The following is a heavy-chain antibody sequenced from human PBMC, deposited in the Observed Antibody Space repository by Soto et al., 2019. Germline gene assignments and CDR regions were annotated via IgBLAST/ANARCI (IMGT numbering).Heavy chain of an antibody. CDR2: ISSSGSTI. J-gene: IGHJ4*02. CDR1: GFTFSDYY. Sequence: GGSLRLSCAASGFTFSDYYMSWVRQAPGKGLEWVSYISSSGSTIYYADSVKGRFTISRDNAKNSLYLQMNSLRAEDTAVYYCARAGLTTYNWNDVYFDYWGQGTLVTVSS. D-gene: IGHD1-20*01. V-gene: IGHV3-11*01. CDR3: ARAGLTTYNWNDVYFDY.